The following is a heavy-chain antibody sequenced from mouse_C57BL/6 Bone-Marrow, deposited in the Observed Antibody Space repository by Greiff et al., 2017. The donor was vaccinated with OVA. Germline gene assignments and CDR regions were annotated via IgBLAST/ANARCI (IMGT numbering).Heavy chain of an antibody. J-gene: IGHJ2*01. CDR2: IYWDDDK. V-gene: IGHV8-12*01. CDR3: VRVYDYGSSVSFDY. Sequence: QVTLKESGPGILQSSQTLSLTCSFSGFSLSTSGMGVSWIRQPSGKGLEWLAHIYWDDDKRYNPSLKSRLTISKDTSRNQVFLKISSVDTAVTATDYCVRVYDYGSSVSFDYWGQGTTLTVSS. CDR1: GFSLSTSGMG. D-gene: IGHD1-1*01.